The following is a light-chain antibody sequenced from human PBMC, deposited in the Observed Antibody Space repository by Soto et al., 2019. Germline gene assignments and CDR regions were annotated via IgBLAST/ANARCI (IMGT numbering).Light chain of an antibody. V-gene: IGLV2-23*02. CDR2: EVS. J-gene: IGLJ1*01. CDR3: CSYAGSSTSPYV. Sequence: QSALTQPASVSGSPGQSITISCTGTGSDVGSYNLVSWYQQHPGKAPKLMIYEVSKRPSGVSNRFSGSKSGNTASLTISGLQAEGEADYYCCSYAGSSTSPYVFGTGTKVTVL. CDR1: GSDVGSYNL.